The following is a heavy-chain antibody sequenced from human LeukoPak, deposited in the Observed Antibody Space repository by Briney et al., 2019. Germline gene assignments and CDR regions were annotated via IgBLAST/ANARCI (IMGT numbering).Heavy chain of an antibody. D-gene: IGHD1-1*01. CDR3: ARWVRYSTWFDP. J-gene: IGHJ5*02. V-gene: IGHV4-61*02. Sequence: PSETLSLTCTVSGGSISSGSYYWSWIRQPAGKGLEWIGRIYTSGSTNYNPSLKSRVTISVDTSKNQFSLKLSSVTAADTAVYYCARWVRYSTWFDPWGQGTLVTVSS. CDR1: GGSISSGSYY. CDR2: IYTSGST.